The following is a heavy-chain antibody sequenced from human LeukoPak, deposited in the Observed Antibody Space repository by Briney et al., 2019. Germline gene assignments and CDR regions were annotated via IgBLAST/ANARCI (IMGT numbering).Heavy chain of an antibody. V-gene: IGHV3-48*01. D-gene: IGHD3-3*01. CDR1: GFTFSSYS. J-gene: IGHJ4*02. CDR2: ISSSRSTI. CDR3: ARESHYDFWSGYYFDY. Sequence: GGSLRLSCAASGFTFSSYSMNWVRQAPGKGLEWVSYISSSRSTIYYADSVKGRFTISRDNAKNSLYLQMNSLRAEDTAVYYCARESHYDFWSGYYFDYWGQGTLVTVSS.